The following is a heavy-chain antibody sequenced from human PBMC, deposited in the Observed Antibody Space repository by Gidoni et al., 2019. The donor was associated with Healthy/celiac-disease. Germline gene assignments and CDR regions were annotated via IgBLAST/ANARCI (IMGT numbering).Heavy chain of an antibody. Sequence: QVQLVESGGGLVKPGRSRRLYCASSGFILRSSGMHWVRQAPGKGLEWVAVIWYDGSNKYYADSVKCRFTISRDNSKNTLYLQMNSLRAEDTAVYYCARGLSSGYSLAHYGMDVWGQGTTVTVSS. CDR3: ARGLSSGYSLAHYGMDV. D-gene: IGHD3-22*01. CDR2: IWYDGSNK. J-gene: IGHJ6*02. CDR1: GFILRSSG. V-gene: IGHV3-33*01.